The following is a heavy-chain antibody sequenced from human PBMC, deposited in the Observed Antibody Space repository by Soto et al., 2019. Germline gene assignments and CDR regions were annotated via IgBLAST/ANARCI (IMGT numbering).Heavy chain of an antibody. CDR3: VKEFRGAFDY. CDR2: IFSGGNA. CDR1: GVTANSNF. V-gene: IGHV3-53*01. D-gene: IGHD3-10*01. Sequence: VGSLRLSCAVSGVTANSNFMSWVRQAPGKGLEWVSVIFSGGNADYADSVKGRFIMSRDISKNTLYLQMNSLRAEDTAVYFCVKEFRGAFDYWGQGTLVTVSS. J-gene: IGHJ4*02.